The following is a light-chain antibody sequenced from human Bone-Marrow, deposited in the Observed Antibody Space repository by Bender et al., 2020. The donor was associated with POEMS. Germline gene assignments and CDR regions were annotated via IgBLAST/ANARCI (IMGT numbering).Light chain of an antibody. Sequence: QSALSQPASVSGSLGQSITISCTGTSSDVGGYNYVSWFQQYPGKAPKLMIYEVSNRPSGVSFRFSGSKSGNAASLTISGLQAEDEADYYCCSYAPSSTLVFAGGTKLTVL. J-gene: IGLJ3*02. CDR3: CSYAPSSTLV. V-gene: IGLV2-14*03. CDR2: EVS. CDR1: SSDVGGYNY.